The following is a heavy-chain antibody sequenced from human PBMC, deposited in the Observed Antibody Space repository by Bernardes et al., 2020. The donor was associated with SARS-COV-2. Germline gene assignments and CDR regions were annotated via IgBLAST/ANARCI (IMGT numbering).Heavy chain of an antibody. CDR1: GFIFSNYE. V-gene: IGHV3-48*03. Sequence: GGSLRPSCAVSGFIFSNYEKNWVRQAPGEGLEWGSNINTGGSTKYADSVRGRFTISRDNAKNSLYLEMNSLRVEDTAVYYCARGTRSFGSYWGQGTLVTVSS. J-gene: IGHJ4*02. CDR2: INTGGSTK. CDR3: ARGTRSFGSY. D-gene: IGHD3-10*01.